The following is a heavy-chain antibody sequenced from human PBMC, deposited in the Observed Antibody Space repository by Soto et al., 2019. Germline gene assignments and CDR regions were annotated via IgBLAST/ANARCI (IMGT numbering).Heavy chain of an antibody. D-gene: IGHD4-17*01. V-gene: IGHV1-18*01. Sequence: QVQLVQSGAEVKKPGASVKVSCKASGYTFTSYGISWVRQAPGQGLEWMGWISAYNGNTNYAQKIRGXVXMXXDTSTSTAYMELRSLRSDDTAVYYCARDLHGDPYYWGQGTLVTVSS. J-gene: IGHJ4*02. CDR2: ISAYNGNT. CDR3: ARDLHGDPYY. CDR1: GYTFTSYG.